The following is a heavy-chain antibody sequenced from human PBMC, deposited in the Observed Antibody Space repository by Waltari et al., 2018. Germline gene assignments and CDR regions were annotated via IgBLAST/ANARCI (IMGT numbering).Heavy chain of an antibody. CDR2: IDYSGST. D-gene: IGHD3-3*01. CDR3: ASTVIFGVVIIETWFDP. Sequence: QVQLQESGPGLVKPSQTLSLTCTVSGGSISSGGYYWSWISQHPGKGLEWIGYIDYSGSTYYIPSLKSRVTISVDTSKNQFSLKLSSVTAADTAVYYCASTVIFGVVIIETWFDPWGQGTLVTVSS. V-gene: IGHV4-31*03. CDR1: GGSISSGGYY. J-gene: IGHJ5*02.